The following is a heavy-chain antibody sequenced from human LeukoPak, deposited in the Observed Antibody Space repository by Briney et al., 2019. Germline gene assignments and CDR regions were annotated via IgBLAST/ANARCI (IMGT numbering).Heavy chain of an antibody. Sequence: SETLSLTCTVSGGSISSSSYYWGWIRQPPGKGLEWIGSIYYSGSTYYNPSLKSRVTISVDTSKNQFSLKLSSVTAADTAVYYCASKLQSGYFDYWGQGTLVTVSS. D-gene: IGHD3-3*01. J-gene: IGHJ4*02. V-gene: IGHV4-39*07. CDR2: IYYSGST. CDR1: GGSISSSSYY. CDR3: ASKLQSGYFDY.